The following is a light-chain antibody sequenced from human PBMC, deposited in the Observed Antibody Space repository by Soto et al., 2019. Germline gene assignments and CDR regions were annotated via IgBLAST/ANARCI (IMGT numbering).Light chain of an antibody. CDR1: HDISTY. Sequence: DIEVTQSPSSLSASVGDRVTITCRASHDISTYLTWYQHESGKAPKLLIYGASKLEPGVPSRFSGSGSGTIFTLTISGLQPEDIATYYCQQSYSTPYTFGQGTKLEIK. CDR2: GAS. V-gene: IGKV1-33*01. J-gene: IGKJ2*01. CDR3: QQSYSTPYT.